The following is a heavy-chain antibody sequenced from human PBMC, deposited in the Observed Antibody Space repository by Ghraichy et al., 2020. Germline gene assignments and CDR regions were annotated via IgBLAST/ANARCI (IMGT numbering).Heavy chain of an antibody. CDR3: ATDDTGTATTVRRFDY. V-gene: IGHV3-30*04. CDR2: ISFVGRNI. Sequence: GGSLRLSCAVSGITFSNYAMHWVRQAPGKGLEWVAGISFVGRNIHYGDSVEGRFTISRDNSKNTLYLEMNSLRDEDTGVYYCATDDTGTATTVRRFDYWGQGTLVTVSS. CDR1: GITFSNYA. D-gene: IGHD1-1*01. J-gene: IGHJ4*02.